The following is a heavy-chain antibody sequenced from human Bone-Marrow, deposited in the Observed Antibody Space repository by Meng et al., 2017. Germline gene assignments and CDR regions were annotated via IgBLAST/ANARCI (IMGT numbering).Heavy chain of an antibody. CDR1: GYTFTSYA. J-gene: IGHJ4*02. CDR2: INTNTGNL. D-gene: IGHD2/OR15-2a*01. Sequence: QVLLVQSGYDVKKPGASVKVYCKASGYTFTSYAMNWVRQAPGQGLEWMGWINTNTGNLTYAQGFTGRFVFSLDTSVSTAYLQISSLKAEDTAVYYCARDARRLLKDYWGQGTLVTVSS. CDR3: ARDARRLLKDY. V-gene: IGHV7-4-1*02.